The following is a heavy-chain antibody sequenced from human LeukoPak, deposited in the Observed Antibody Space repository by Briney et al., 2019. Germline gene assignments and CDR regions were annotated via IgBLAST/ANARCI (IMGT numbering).Heavy chain of an antibody. CDR3: ARHQSYGSGTYYAPFDN. D-gene: IGHD3-10*01. J-gene: IGHJ4*02. CDR2: IYYSGST. CDR1: GGTVSSSSYY. Sequence: PSETLSLTCTVSGGTVSSSSYYWGWIRQPPMKGLEWIGSIYYSGSTEYNLSLKSRVTISVDTSRNQFSLKLSSVTAADTAAYYCARHQSYGSGTYYAPFDNWGQGILVTVSS. V-gene: IGHV4-39*01.